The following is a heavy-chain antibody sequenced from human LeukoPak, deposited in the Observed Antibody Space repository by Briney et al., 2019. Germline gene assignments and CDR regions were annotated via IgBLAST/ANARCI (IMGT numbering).Heavy chain of an antibody. CDR2: ISDSVDST. V-gene: IGHV3-23*01. D-gene: IGHD6-6*01. J-gene: IGHJ4*02. CDR1: GFTFSSYA. CDR3: AKDLARIGARQSDY. Sequence: GGSLRLSCAASGFTFSSYAMSWVRQALGKGLEWVSGISDSVDSTHYADSVKGRFTISRDNSKNTLYLQMNSLRAEDTALYYCAKDLARIGARQSDYWGQGTLVTVSS.